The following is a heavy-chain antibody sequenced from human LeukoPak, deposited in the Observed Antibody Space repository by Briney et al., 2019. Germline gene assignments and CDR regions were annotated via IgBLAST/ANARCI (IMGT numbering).Heavy chain of an antibody. Sequence: TSKTLSLTCTVSGGSISSYYWSWIRQPPGKGLEWIGYIYYSGSTNYNPSLKSRVTISVDTSKNQFSLKLSSVTAADTAVYYCARGVGIAVPLPFDYWGQGTLVTVSS. V-gene: IGHV4-59*01. D-gene: IGHD6-19*01. CDR2: IYYSGST. CDR3: ARGVGIAVPLPFDY. J-gene: IGHJ4*02. CDR1: GGSISSYY.